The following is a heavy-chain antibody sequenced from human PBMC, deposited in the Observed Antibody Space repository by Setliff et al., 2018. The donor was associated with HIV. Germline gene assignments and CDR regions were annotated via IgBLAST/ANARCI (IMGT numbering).Heavy chain of an antibody. J-gene: IGHJ4*02. V-gene: IGHV3-48*01. CDR3: ARQILRGVWLTDN. CDR1: GFTFSPYW. Sequence: GGSLRLSCAASGFTFSPYWMHWVRQAPGKGLEWVSYISSSSSTIYYADSVKGRFTISRDNAKNSLYLQMNSLRPDDTAVYYCARQILRGVWLTDNWGQGTLVTVSS. CDR2: ISSSSSTI. D-gene: IGHD3-22*01.